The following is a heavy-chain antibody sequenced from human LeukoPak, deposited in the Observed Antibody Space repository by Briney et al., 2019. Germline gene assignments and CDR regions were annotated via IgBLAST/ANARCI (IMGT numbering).Heavy chain of an antibody. D-gene: IGHD4-17*01. CDR1: GFTFSSYA. V-gene: IGHV3-30-3*01. J-gene: IGHJ4*02. Sequence: PGRSLRLSCAASGFTFSSYAIHWVRQAPGKGLEWVAVISYDGSNKYYADSVKGRFTISRDNSKNTLYLQMNSLRAEDTAVYYCARVTVTTGGFDYWGQGTPVTVSS. CDR3: ARVTVTTGGFDY. CDR2: ISYDGSNK.